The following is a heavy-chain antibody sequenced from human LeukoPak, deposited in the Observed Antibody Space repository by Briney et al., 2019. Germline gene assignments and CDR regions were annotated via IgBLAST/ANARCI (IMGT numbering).Heavy chain of an antibody. CDR1: GFTFSSYE. CDR2: ITTTASTI. D-gene: IGHD3-22*01. CDR3: ARSHYYDSSGYYY. V-gene: IGHV3-48*03. Sequence: GGSLRLSCAASGFTFSSYEMNWVRQAPGKGLEWISYITTTASTIYYADSVKGRFTISRDNAKNSLYLQMNSLRADDTAVYYCARSHYYDSSGYYYWGQGTLVTVSS. J-gene: IGHJ4*02.